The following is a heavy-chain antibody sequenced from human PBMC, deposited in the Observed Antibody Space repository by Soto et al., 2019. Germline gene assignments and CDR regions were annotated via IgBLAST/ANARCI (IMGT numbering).Heavy chain of an antibody. D-gene: IGHD3-10*01. J-gene: IGHJ4*02. Sequence: QVQLVQSGAEVKKPGSSVKVSCKASGGTFSSYTISWVRQAPGQGLEWMGRIIPILGIANYAQKFQGRVTITADKSTRTAYMELSSLRSEETAVYYCADLDTSFGYWGQGTLVTVSS. CDR1: GGTFSSYT. CDR2: IIPILGIA. V-gene: IGHV1-69*02. CDR3: ADLDTSFGY.